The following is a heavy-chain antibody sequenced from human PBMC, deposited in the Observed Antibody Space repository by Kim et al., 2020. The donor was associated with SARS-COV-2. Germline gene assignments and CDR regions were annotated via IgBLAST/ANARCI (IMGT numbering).Heavy chain of an antibody. CDR3: AKVSGYGSGSYPWGY. CDR1: GFTFSSYA. V-gene: IGHV3-23*01. CDR2: ISGSGGST. Sequence: GGSLRLSCAASGFTFSSYAMSWVRQAPGKGLEWVSAISGSGGSTYYADSVKGRFTISRDNSKNTLYLQMNSLRAEDTAVYYCAKVSGYGSGSYPWGYWGQGTLVTVSS. J-gene: IGHJ4*02. D-gene: IGHD3-10*01.